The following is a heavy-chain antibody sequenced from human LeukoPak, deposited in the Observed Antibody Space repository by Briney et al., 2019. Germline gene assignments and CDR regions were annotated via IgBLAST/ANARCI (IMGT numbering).Heavy chain of an antibody. CDR1: GGSFSGYY. CDR2: IYYSGST. V-gene: IGHV4-59*01. J-gene: IGHJ3*02. CDR3: ARAYYDDAFDI. Sequence: SETLSLTCAVYGGSFSGYYWSWIRQPPGKGLEWIGYIYYSGSTNYNPSLKSRVTISVDTSKNQFSLKLSSVTAADTAVYYCARAYYDDAFDIWGQGTMVTVSS. D-gene: IGHD3-22*01.